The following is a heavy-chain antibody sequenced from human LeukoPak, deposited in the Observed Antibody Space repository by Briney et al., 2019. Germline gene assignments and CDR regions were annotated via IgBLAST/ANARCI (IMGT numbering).Heavy chain of an antibody. J-gene: IGHJ4*02. CDR1: GFTFDDYA. CDR3: AKDRSAYESSGAIDY. D-gene: IGHD3-22*01. V-gene: IGHV3-9*01. CDR2: ISWNSDNI. Sequence: GGSLRLSCAASGFTFDDYAMHWVRQAPGKGLEWVSGISWNSDNIGYADSVKGRFTISRDDAKNAPYLQMNSLRAEDTALYYCAKDRSAYESSGAIDYWGQGTLVTVSS.